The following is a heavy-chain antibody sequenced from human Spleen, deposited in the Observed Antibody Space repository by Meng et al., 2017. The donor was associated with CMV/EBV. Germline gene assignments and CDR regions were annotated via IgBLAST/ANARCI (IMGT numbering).Heavy chain of an antibody. CDR1: GYTFTGYY. J-gene: IGHJ6*02. D-gene: IGHD3-3*01. V-gene: IGHV1-46*01. Sequence: ASVKVSCKASGYTFTGYYMHWVRQAPGQGLEWMGIIDPSGGSTNYAQKFQGRVTMTRDTSTSTVYMELSSLRSEDTAVYYCARTVPYFGVDYGMDVWGQGTTVTVSS. CDR2: IDPSGGST. CDR3: ARTVPYFGVDYGMDV.